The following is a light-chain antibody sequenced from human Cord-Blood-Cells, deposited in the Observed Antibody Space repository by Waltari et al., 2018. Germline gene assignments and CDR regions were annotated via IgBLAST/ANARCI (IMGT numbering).Light chain of an antibody. CDR1: QSVLYSSNNKNY. CDR2: WAS. CDR3: QQYYSTPLT. V-gene: IGKV4-1*01. Sequence: DIVMTQSPDPLALLLGERATINCKSSQSVLYSSNNKNYLAWYQQKPGQPPKLLIYWASTRESGVPDRFSGSGSGTDFTLTISSLQAEDVAVYYCQQYYSTPLTFGGGTKVEIK. J-gene: IGKJ4*01.